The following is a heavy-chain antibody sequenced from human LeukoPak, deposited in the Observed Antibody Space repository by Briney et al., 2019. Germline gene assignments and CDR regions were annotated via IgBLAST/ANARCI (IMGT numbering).Heavy chain of an antibody. V-gene: IGHV3-21*01. D-gene: IGHD5-18*01. Sequence: PGGSLRLSCAASGFTFSSYNMNWVAQAPGKGLERVSSISSSSSYIYYADSVKGRFTISRDNAKNSLYLQMNSLRAEDTGVYYCTRERGYSYGYSDYWGQGTLVTVSS. CDR2: ISSSSSYI. CDR1: GFTFSSYN. CDR3: TRERGYSYGYSDY. J-gene: IGHJ4*02.